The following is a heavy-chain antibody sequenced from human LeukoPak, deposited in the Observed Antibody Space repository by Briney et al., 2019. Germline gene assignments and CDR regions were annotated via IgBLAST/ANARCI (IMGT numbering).Heavy chain of an antibody. CDR1: GGSISSSSYY. Sequence: PSETLSLTCTVSGGSISSSSYYWGWIRQPPGKGLEWIGSIYYSGSTYYNPSLKSRVTISVDASKNQFSLRLNSVTAADTAVYYCARDSGGSGYLWFDPWGQGTLVTVSS. CDR2: IYYSGST. CDR3: ARDSGGSGYLWFDP. D-gene: IGHD3-3*01. V-gene: IGHV4-39*07. J-gene: IGHJ5*02.